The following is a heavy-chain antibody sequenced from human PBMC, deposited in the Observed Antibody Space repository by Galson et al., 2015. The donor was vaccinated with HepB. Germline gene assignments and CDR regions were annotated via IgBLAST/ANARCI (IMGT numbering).Heavy chain of an antibody. CDR1: GFTVSSKY. Sequence: SLRLSCAASGFTVSSKYMSWVRQAPGKGLEWVSVIYSGGSTYYADSVKGRSTISRDNSKNTLYLQMNSLRAEDTAVYYCAGYCSGGSCPYGMDVWGQGTTVTVSS. J-gene: IGHJ6*02. CDR3: AGYCSGGSCPYGMDV. D-gene: IGHD2-15*01. V-gene: IGHV3-66*01. CDR2: IYSGGST.